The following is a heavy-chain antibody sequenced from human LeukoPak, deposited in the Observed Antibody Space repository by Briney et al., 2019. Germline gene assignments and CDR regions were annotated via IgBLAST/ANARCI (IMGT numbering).Heavy chain of an antibody. V-gene: IGHV3-30*01. CDR2: ISYDGSNK. CDR1: GFTFSSYA. J-gene: IGHJ1*01. D-gene: IGHD3-22*01. CDR3: ASPPGGYYYSEYFQH. Sequence: GRSLRLSCAASGFTFSSYAMHWVRQAPGKGLEWVAVISYDGSNKYYADSVKGLFTISRDNSKNTLYLQMNSLRAEDTAVYYCASPPGGYYYSEYFQHWGQGTLVTVSS.